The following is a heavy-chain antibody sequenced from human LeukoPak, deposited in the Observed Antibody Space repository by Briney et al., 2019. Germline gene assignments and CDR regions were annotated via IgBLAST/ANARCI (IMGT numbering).Heavy chain of an antibody. Sequence: GGSPRLSCTGSGFTFNTYAMSWVRQAPGKGLEWVSVISGSGRTTYYADSVKGRFTISRDNSKNTLYLQMNSLRAEDTAVYFCAKDPNGDYIGTFDIWGQGTMVTVSS. CDR2: ISGSGRTT. V-gene: IGHV3-23*01. CDR3: AKDPNGDYIGTFDI. J-gene: IGHJ3*02. CDR1: GFTFNTYA. D-gene: IGHD4-17*01.